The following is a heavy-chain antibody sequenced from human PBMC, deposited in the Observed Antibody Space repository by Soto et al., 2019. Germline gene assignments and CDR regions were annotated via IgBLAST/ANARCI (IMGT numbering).Heavy chain of an antibody. Sequence: QVELRESGPGLVKPSETVFLTCNVSGGSMXSYSWTXMRQSPGKGLEWLGNIFYSGNSNLNPSLRSRLNISVDTSKNKFSLTLNSVTAADTAVYYCARXSRCCGMDVWGQGTTVTVSS. CDR1: GGSMXSYS. J-gene: IGHJ6*02. V-gene: IGHV4-59*01. CDR2: IFYSGNS. CDR3: ARXSRCCGMDV.